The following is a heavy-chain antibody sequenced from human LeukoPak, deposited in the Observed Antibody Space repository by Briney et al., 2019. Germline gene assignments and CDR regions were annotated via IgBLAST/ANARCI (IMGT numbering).Heavy chain of an antibody. CDR1: GGSISSGSYY. D-gene: IGHD3-9*01. CDR3: ARVKYDILTGYYKSRFDY. J-gene: IGHJ4*02. CDR2: VYTSGST. Sequence: SSQTLSLTCTVSGGSISSGSYYWSWIRQPAGKGLEWIGRVYTSGSTNYNPSLKSRVTISVDTSKNQFSLKLSSVTAADTAVYYCARVKYDILTGYYKSRFDYWGQGALVTVSS. V-gene: IGHV4-61*02.